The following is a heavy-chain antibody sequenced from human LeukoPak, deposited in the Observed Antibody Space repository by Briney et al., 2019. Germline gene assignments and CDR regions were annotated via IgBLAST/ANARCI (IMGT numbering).Heavy chain of an antibody. D-gene: IGHD2-15*01. CDR2: INTDGSST. J-gene: IGHJ5*02. Sequence: PGGSLRLSSAASETTFRNYWMHGIRQAPGKGLVWVSRINTDGSSTTYADSVKGRFTISRDNAKNTLYLQMNSLRAEDTAVYYCARLVCSGGCWSWGQGTLVTVSS. CDR3: ARLVCSGGCWS. V-gene: IGHV3-74*01. CDR1: ETTFRNYW.